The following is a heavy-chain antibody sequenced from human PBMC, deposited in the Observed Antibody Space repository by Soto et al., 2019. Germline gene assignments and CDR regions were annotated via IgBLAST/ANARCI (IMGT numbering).Heavy chain of an antibody. J-gene: IGHJ6*02. Sequence: LSLTCTVSGGSISSGGYYWSWIRQPPGKGLEWIGSIYYTGNTFYSPSFRSRLTISVDTSKSQFSLKLRSVTAADTATYYCASEVSSADGMDVWGQGTTVTVSS. CDR1: GGSISSGGYY. CDR2: IYYTGNT. D-gene: IGHD2-15*01. CDR3: ASEVSSADGMDV. V-gene: IGHV4-39*01.